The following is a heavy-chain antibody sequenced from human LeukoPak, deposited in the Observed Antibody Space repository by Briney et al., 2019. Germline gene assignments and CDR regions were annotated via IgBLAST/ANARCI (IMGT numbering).Heavy chain of an antibody. J-gene: IGHJ6*04. CDR2: ISGSGGST. CDR3: AKAIRSWYYYGMNV. Sequence: GGSLRLSCAASGFTFSSYAMTWVRQAPGKGLEWVSGISGSGGSTYQADSVKGRFTISRDNSKNTLYLQMSSLRAEDTAVYYCAKAIRSWYYYGMNVWGKGTTVTVSS. V-gene: IGHV3-23*01. CDR1: GFTFSSYA. D-gene: IGHD6-13*01.